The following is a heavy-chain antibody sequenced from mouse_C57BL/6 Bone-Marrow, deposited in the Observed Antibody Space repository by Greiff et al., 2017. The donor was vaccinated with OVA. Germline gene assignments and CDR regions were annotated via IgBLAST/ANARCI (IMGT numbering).Heavy chain of an antibody. D-gene: IGHD2-1*01. Sequence: EVQLQQSGPVLVKPGASVKMSCKASGYTFTDYYMNWVKQSHGKSLEWIGVINPYNGGTSYNQKFKGKATLTVDKSSSTAYMELNSLTSEDSAVYYCARWKYGNYAYWGQGTLVTVSA. CDR1: GYTFTDYY. J-gene: IGHJ3*01. CDR2: INPYNGGT. CDR3: ARWKYGNYAY. V-gene: IGHV1-19*01.